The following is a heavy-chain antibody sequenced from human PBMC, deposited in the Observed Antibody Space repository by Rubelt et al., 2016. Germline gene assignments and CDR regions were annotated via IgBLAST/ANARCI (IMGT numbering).Heavy chain of an antibody. D-gene: IGHD3-10*01. CDR2: IYYSGST. V-gene: IGHV4-39*07. Sequence: QLQLQESGPGLVKPSETLSLTCTVSGGSISSISYYWGWIRQPPGKGLEWIGSIYYSGSTYYNPSLKSRVTISVDTPKDQFSLKLSAVAAADTAVYYCAGEDGSGGYGMDVWGQGTTVTVS. CDR3: AGEDGSGGYGMDV. CDR1: GGSISSISYY. J-gene: IGHJ6*02.